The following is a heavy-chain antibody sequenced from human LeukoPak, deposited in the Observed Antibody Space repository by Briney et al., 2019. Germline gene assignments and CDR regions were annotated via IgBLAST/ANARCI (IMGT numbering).Heavy chain of an antibody. CDR1: GFTFSSYW. CDR3: ARNPTYYDFWSGYFRPYYYYYYMDV. D-gene: IGHD3-3*01. Sequence: GGSLRLSCAASGFTFSSYWMHWVRQAPGKGLVWVSRINSDGSSTSYADSVKGRFTISRDNAKNTLYLQMNSLRAEDTAVYYCARNPTYYDFWSGYFRPYYYYYYMDVWGKGTTVTISS. CDR2: INSDGSST. V-gene: IGHV3-74*01. J-gene: IGHJ6*03.